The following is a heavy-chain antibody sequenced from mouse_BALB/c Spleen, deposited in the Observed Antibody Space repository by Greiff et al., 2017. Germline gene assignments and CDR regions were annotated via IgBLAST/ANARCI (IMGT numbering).Heavy chain of an antibody. CDR1: GFTFSDYY. V-gene: IGHV5-4*02. Sequence: EVQVVESGGGLVKPGGSLKLSCAASGFTFSDYYMYWVRQTPEKRLEWVATISDGGSYTYYPDSVKGRFTISRDNAKNNLYLQMSSLKSEDTAMYYCARPSYYGNYNYAMDYWGQGTSVTVSS. J-gene: IGHJ4*01. D-gene: IGHD2-10*01. CDR3: ARPSYYGNYNYAMDY. CDR2: ISDGGSYT.